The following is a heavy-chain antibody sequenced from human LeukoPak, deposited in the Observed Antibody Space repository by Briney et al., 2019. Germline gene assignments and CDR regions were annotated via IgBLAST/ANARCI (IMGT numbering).Heavy chain of an antibody. D-gene: IGHD3-22*01. CDR1: GGSISSGGYY. J-gene: IGHJ4*02. CDR2: IYYSGST. CDR3: ARAYDSSGYFDY. V-gene: IGHV4-31*03. Sequence: PSRTLSLTCTVSGGSISSGGYYWSWLRQHPGKGLEWIGYIYYSGSTYYNPSLKIRVTISVETSKNQFSLKLSSVTAADSAVYYCARAYDSSGYFDYWGLGTLVTVSS.